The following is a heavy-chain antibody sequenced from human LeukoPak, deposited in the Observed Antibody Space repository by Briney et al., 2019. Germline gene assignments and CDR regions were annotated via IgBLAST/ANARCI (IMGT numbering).Heavy chain of an antibody. CDR2: IIPKFGTA. CDR3: ARFNGDYPDY. J-gene: IGHJ4*02. D-gene: IGHD4-17*01. V-gene: IGHV1-69*06. Sequence: SVKVSCKASGGTFSSYAISWVRQAPGQGLEWMGRIIPKFGTANYAQKFQGRVTITADKSTSTVYMELSSLRSEDTAVYYCARFNGDYPDYWGQGTLVTVSS. CDR1: GGTFSSYA.